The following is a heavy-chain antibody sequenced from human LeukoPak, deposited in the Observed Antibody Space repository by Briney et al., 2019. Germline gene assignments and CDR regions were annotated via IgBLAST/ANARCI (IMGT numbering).Heavy chain of an antibody. J-gene: IGHJ5*02. CDR2: ISSNGGST. D-gene: IGHD6-13*01. Sequence: QSGGSLRLSCAASGFTFSSYSMNWVRQAPGKGLEYVSAISSNGGSTYYANSVKGRFTISRDNSRNTLYLQMGSLRADDTAVYYCAGGGSQQLVPGRLDPRGQGTLVIVSS. CDR1: GFTFSSYS. V-gene: IGHV3-64*01. CDR3: AGGGSQQLVPGRLDP.